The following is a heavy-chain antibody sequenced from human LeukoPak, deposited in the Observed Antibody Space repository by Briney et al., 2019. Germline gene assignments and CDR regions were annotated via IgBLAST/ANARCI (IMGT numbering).Heavy chain of an antibody. D-gene: IGHD6-13*01. CDR3: ARNEAAAGTHYFDY. CDR1: GFTFSSYA. J-gene: IGHJ4*02. Sequence: PGGSLRLSCAASGFTFSSYAMHWVRQAPGKGLEWVAVISYDGSNKYYADSVKGRFTISRDNSKNTLYLQMNSLRAEDTAVYYCARNEAAAGTHYFDYWGQGALVNVSS. CDR2: ISYDGSNK. V-gene: IGHV3-30*04.